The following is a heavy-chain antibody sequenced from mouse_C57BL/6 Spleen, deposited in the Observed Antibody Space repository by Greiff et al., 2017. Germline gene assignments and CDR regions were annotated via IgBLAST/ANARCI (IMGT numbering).Heavy chain of an antibody. CDR2: IDPSDSET. Sequence: QVQLQQPGAELVRPGSSVKLSCKASGYTFTSYWMHWVKQRPIQGLEWIGNIDPSDSETHYNQKFKDKATLTVDKSSSTAYMQLSSLTSEDSAVYYCARGNLDWYFDVWCTGTTVTVSS. CDR3: ARGNLDWYFDV. V-gene: IGHV1-52*01. CDR1: GYTFTSYW. D-gene: IGHD2-1*01. J-gene: IGHJ1*03.